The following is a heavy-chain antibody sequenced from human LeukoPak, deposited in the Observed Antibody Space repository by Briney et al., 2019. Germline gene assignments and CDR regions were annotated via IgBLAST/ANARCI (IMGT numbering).Heavy chain of an antibody. V-gene: IGHV3-48*02. CDR1: GFTFSSYS. Sequence: GGSLRLSCAASGFTFSSYSMNWVRQAPGKGLEWVSYISSYSGTISYADSVKGRFAISRDNAKNSLYLQMNSLRDEDTAIYYCAREMGYWSQGTLVTVSS. J-gene: IGHJ4*02. CDR2: ISSYSGTI. D-gene: IGHD5-24*01. CDR3: AREMGY.